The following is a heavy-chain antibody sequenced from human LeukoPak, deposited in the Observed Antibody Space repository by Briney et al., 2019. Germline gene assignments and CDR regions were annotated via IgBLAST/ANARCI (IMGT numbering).Heavy chain of an antibody. D-gene: IGHD2-2*01. CDR2: FHHEVGET. CDR3: TTGKNYCSATSCSDDY. V-gene: IGHV1-24*01. CDR1: GDTLTALS. J-gene: IGHJ4*02. Sequence: ASVKVSRMVSGDTLTALSMHWVRQTPGKGVEWMGGFHHEVGETISAQKFQGRVTMTEDTSTDTAYMELSSLRSDDTAVYYCTTGKNYCSATSCSDDYWGQGTLVTVSS.